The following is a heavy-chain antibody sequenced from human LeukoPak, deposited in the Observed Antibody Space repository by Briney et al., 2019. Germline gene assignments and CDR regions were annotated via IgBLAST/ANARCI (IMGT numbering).Heavy chain of an antibody. CDR2: IIPILGIA. CDR3: ARTGQPAGRKYYYYGMDV. J-gene: IGHJ6*04. D-gene: IGHD2-15*01. V-gene: IGHV1-69*04. Sequence: VKVSCKASGGTFSSYAISWVRQAPGQGLEWMGRIIPILGIANYAQKFQGRVTITADKSTSTAYMELSSLRSEDTAVYYCARTGQPAGRKYYYYGMDVWGKGTTVTASS. CDR1: GGTFSSYA.